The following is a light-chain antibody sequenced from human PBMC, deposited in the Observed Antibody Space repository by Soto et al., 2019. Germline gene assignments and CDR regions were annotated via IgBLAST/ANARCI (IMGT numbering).Light chain of an antibody. CDR1: SSDVGSYNY. CDR2: EVT. Sequence: QSALTQPPSASGSPGQSVTISCTGTSSDVGSYNYVSWYQQYPGKAPKLMIYEVTKRPSGVPNRFSGSKSGNTASLTVSGLQAEDEADYYCTSYAVSNNHVFGNGTKLTVL. CDR3: TSYAVSNNHV. J-gene: IGLJ1*01. V-gene: IGLV2-8*01.